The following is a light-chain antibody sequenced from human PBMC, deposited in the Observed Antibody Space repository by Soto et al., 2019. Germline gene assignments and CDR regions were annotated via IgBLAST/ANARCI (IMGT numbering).Light chain of an antibody. J-gene: IGKJ2*01. V-gene: IGKV1-5*01. CDR3: QKSDTSSRST. CDR1: QSIGTW. CDR2: DAS. Sequence: DIQVTHSPSTLSASVGDRVTLTCRASQSIGTWLAWYQQKPGKAPKLLIYDASTLESGVPSRFSGSGSGTELDLMVRSRQSEDFATYSFQKSDTSSRSTFGQGPKVDIK.